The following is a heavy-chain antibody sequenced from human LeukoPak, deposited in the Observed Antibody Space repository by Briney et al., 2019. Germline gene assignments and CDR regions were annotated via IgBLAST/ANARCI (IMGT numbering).Heavy chain of an antibody. CDR1: GGTFSSYA. CDR3: ARGGPGGSGYFSTGFDY. J-gene: IGHJ4*02. Sequence: ASVKVSCKASGGTFSSYAISWVRQAPGQGLEWMGGIIPIFGTANYAQKFQGRVTITTDESTSRAYMELSSLRSEDTAVYYCARGGPGGSGYFSTGFDYWGQGTLVTVSS. D-gene: IGHD3-3*01. V-gene: IGHV1-69*05. CDR2: IIPIFGTA.